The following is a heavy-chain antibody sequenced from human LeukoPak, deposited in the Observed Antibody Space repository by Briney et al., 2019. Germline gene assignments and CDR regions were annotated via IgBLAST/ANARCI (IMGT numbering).Heavy chain of an antibody. J-gene: IGHJ4*02. V-gene: IGHV3-30-3*01. CDR2: ISYDGSNK. D-gene: IGHD2-2*01. Sequence: GGSLRLSCAASGFTFSSYAMHWVRQAPGKGLEWVAVISYDGSNKYYADSVKGRFTISRDNSKNTLYLQMNSLRAEDTAVYYCAKAGDGYCSSTSCPNFDYWGQGTLVTVSS. CDR1: GFTFSSYA. CDR3: AKAGDGYCSSTSCPNFDY.